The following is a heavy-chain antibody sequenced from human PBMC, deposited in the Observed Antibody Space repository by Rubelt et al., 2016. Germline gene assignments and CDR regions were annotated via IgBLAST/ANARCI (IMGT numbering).Heavy chain of an antibody. D-gene: IGHD2-15*01. CDR2: INSDGSIT. Sequence: GGSLRLSCAASGFTLSSYWMQWVRQAPGKGLVWVSRINSDGSITSYADSVKGRFTISRANAKNTMYLQMNSLKTEDTAVYYCARGLGRVDVFDIWGQGTMVTVSS. CDR3: ARGLGRVDVFDI. V-gene: IGHV3-74*01. J-gene: IGHJ3*02. CDR1: GFTLSSYW.